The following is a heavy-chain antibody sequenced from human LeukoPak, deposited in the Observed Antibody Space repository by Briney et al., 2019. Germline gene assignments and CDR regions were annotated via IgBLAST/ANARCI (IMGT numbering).Heavy chain of an antibody. Sequence: SETLSLTCAVYGGSFSGYYWSWIRQPPGKGLEWIGEINHSGSTNYNPSFKSRVTISVDTSKNQFSLKLSSVTAADTAVYYCARDPSYAYFDYWGQGTLVTVSS. J-gene: IGHJ4*02. CDR1: GGSFSGYY. D-gene: IGHD2-2*01. CDR2: INHSGST. V-gene: IGHV4-34*01. CDR3: ARDPSYAYFDY.